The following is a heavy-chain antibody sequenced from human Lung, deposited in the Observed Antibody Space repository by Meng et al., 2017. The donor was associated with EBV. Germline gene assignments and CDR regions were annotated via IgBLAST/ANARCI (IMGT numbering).Heavy chain of an antibody. V-gene: IGHV4-34*01. CDR2: INYSGIT. Sequence: QVHRQQWGAGLLRPSETLSLTCGCSGRSCRSSYWSRIRQPPGKGLEWIGQINYSGITNYNPSLKSRVTISVDTSKNQFSLSLNSVTAADTAVYYRARGGTSSAPFDYWGQGTLVTVSS. CDR1: GRSCRSSY. D-gene: IGHD2-2*01. J-gene: IGHJ4*02. CDR3: ARGGTSSAPFDY.